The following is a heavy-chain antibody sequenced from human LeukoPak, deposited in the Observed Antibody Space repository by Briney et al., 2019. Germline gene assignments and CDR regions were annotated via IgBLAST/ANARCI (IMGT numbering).Heavy chain of an antibody. V-gene: IGHV3-23*01. D-gene: IGHD6-6*01. CDR2: ISGTGDNT. Sequence: GGSLRLSCATSGFTFSTHDMTWARQSPGRGLEYISGISGTGDNTYYADSVKGRFTISRDNSKNTLYLQMNSLRAEDTAVYYCAKYHSRIAARPNWGQGTLVTVSS. CDR1: GFTFSTHD. J-gene: IGHJ4*02. CDR3: AKYHSRIAARPN.